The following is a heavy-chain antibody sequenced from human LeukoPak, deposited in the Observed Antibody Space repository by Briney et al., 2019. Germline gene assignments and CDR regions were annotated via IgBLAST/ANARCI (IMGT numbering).Heavy chain of an antibody. CDR1: GFIFSSYA. V-gene: IGHV3-23*01. D-gene: IGHD5-24*01. J-gene: IGHJ4*02. Sequence: GGSLRLSCATSGFIFSSYAMSWVRQAPGKGLVWVSGISGSGGSTYFADSVKGQFTISRDNSKNTLYLQMNSLRAEDTAVYYCAKGGGMAYYFDYWGQGSLVTVSS. CDR3: AKGGGMAYYFDY. CDR2: ISGSGGST.